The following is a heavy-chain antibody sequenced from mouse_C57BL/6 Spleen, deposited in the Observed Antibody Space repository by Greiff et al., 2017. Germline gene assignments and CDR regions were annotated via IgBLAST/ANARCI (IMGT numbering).Heavy chain of an antibody. D-gene: IGHD2-1*01. V-gene: IGHV1-9*01. CDR3: ARRRIYYGNYVHAMDY. J-gene: IGHJ4*01. CDR1: GYTFTGYW. Sequence: LVESGAELMKPGASVKLSCKATGYTFTGYWIEWVKQRPGHGLEWIGEILPGSGSTNYNEKFKGKATFTADTSSNTAYMQLSSLTTEDSAIYYCARRRIYYGNYVHAMDYWGQGTSVTVSS. CDR2: ILPGSGST.